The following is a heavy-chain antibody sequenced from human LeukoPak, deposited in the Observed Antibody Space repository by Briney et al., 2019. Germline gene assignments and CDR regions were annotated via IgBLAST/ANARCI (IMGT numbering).Heavy chain of an antibody. J-gene: IGHJ6*02. V-gene: IGHV1-46*01. Sequence: ASVKVSCKASGYTFTSYYMHWVRQAPGQGLEWMGIINPSGGSTSYAQKFQGSVTMTRDTSTSTVYMELSSLRSEDTGVYYCGRVNRYYDSSCYYGPEGYGMDVWGQGTTVTVSS. CDR3: GRVNRYYDSSCYYGPEGYGMDV. D-gene: IGHD3-22*01. CDR1: GYTFTSYY. CDR2: INPSGGST.